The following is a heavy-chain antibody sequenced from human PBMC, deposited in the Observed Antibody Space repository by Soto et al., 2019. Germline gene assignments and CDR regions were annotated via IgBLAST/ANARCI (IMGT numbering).Heavy chain of an antibody. J-gene: IGHJ4*01. V-gene: IGHV3-74*01. CDR2: IHNDGSTT. CDR3: ARDNWNSY. D-gene: IGHD1-7*01. CDR1: GFTFSSYW. Sequence: EVQLVESGGGLVQPGGSVRLSCAASGFTFSSYWMHWVRQAPGKGLRWASRIHNDGSTTRYADSVKGRFTISRDNAKNTLYLQMSSLRVEDTAVYYCARDNWNSYWGQGTLVTVSS.